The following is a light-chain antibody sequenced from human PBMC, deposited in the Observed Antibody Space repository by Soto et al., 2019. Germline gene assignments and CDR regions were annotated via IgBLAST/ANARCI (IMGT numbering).Light chain of an antibody. V-gene: IGKV3-11*01. CDR1: QSISSY. CDR2: DAS. CDR3: QHSDNWPPGAT. J-gene: IGKJ4*01. Sequence: EIVLTQSPATLSLSPGERATLSCRASQSISSYLAWYQQKPGQAPRRLIYDASKRATGIPARFSGSGSGSDFTLTISSLEPEDFDVYYCQHSDNWPPGATFGGGTKVEIK.